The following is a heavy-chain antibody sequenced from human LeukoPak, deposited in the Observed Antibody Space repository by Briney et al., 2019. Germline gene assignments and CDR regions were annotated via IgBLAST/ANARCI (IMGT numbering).Heavy chain of an antibody. Sequence: SETLSLTCSVSVFSISSNYFWGWIRQPPGKGLEWIGSIYPSGSTYYNPSLKSRVSISIDTSKNQFSLRLSSVTAADTALYYCARRSTVLTANYEYWGQGTLVTVSA. D-gene: IGHD4-23*01. V-gene: IGHV4-38-2*02. J-gene: IGHJ4*02. CDR2: IYPSGST. CDR1: VFSISSNYF. CDR3: ARRSTVLTANYEY.